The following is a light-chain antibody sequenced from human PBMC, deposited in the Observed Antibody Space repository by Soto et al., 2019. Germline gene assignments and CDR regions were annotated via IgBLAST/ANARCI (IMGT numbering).Light chain of an antibody. CDR2: GAS. CDR3: QHYNSYSEA. CDR1: QGISTW. V-gene: IGKV1D-16*01. J-gene: IGKJ1*01. Sequence: EIQMTQSPSSVSASVGDRVTITCRASQGISTWLAWYQQKAGKAPNLLIYGASNLHSGVPSRFSGSGSGTNFTLTISSLQPEDFATYYCQHYNSYSEAFGQGTKVDIK.